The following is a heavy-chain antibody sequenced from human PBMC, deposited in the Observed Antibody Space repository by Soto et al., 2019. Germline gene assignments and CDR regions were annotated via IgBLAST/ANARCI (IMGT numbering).Heavy chain of an antibody. CDR2: ISTGDSPI. CDR3: XXXXXFXSGSNSLY. D-gene: IGHD3-22*01. J-gene: IGHJ4*02. V-gene: IGHV3-48*01. Sequence: EVQLVESGGALVQPGGSLRLSCAASGFTFSNYAMNWVRQAPGKGLEWVSYISTGDSPIYYADSVKGRFTISRDNAKKSXYXXMISLRAEDTAVYYXXXXXXFXSGSNSLYWGRGTLVTVSS. CDR1: GFTFSNYA.